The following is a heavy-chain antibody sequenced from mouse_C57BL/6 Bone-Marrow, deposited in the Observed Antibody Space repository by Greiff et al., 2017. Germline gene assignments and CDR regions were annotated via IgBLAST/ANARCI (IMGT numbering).Heavy chain of an antibody. CDR3: AFSYYYQGGFAY. CDR1: GYTFTSYW. J-gene: IGHJ3*01. CDR2: IDPSDSYT. D-gene: IGHD2-10*01. Sequence: QVQLQQPGAELVRPGTSVKLSCKASGYTFTSYWMHWVKQRPGQGLEWIGVIDPSDSYTNYNQKFKGKATLTVDTSSSTAYMQLSSLTSEDTAVYYCAFSYYYQGGFAYWGQGTLVTVSA. V-gene: IGHV1-59*01.